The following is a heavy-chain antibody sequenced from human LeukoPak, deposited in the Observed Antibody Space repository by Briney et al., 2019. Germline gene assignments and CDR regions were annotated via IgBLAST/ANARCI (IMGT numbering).Heavy chain of an antibody. CDR3: ARDGSGFGAATSLYLDY. CDR1: GDSVSSNSAA. D-gene: IGHD2-15*01. CDR2: TYYRSKWYN. Sequence: SQTLSLTCAISGDSVSSNSAAWNWIRQSPSRGLEWLGRTYYRSKWYNDYAVSVKSRVTINPDTSKNQFSLQLNSVTPEDTAVYYCARDGSGFGAATSLYLDYWGQGALVTVSS. V-gene: IGHV6-1*01. J-gene: IGHJ4*02.